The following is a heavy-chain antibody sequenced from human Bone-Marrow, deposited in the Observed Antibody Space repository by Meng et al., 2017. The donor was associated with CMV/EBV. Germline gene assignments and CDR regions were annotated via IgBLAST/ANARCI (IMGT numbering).Heavy chain of an antibody. CDR2: MNPNSGNT. D-gene: IGHD3-10*01. V-gene: IGHV1-8*01. CDR3: ARASGVGSGSYYNPYYYYYYGMDV. Sequence: ASVKVSCKASGYTFTSYDINWVRQATGQGLEWMGWMNPNSGNTGYAQKFQGRVTMTTDTSTSTAYMELRSLRSDDTAVYYCARASGVGSGSYYNPYYYYYYGMDVWGQGTTVTVSS. J-gene: IGHJ6*02. CDR1: GYTFTSYD.